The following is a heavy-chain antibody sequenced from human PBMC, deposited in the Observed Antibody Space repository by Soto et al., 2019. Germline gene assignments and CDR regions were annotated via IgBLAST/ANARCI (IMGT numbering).Heavy chain of an antibody. D-gene: IGHD2-2*01. J-gene: IGHJ4*02. CDR1: GFSVSSSY. CDR2: IYAGGST. CDR3: ARVGLLVPAA. Sequence: EVLLVESGGGLVQPGESLRLSCAASGFSVSSSYLSWVRQAPGKGLEWVSVIYAGGSTYYADSVKGRFTISRDNTKNTVYLEINSLRGVDTAVYYCARVGLLVPAAWGQGTLVTVYS. V-gene: IGHV3-66*01.